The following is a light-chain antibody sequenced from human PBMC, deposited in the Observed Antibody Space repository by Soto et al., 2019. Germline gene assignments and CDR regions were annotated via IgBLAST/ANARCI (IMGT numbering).Light chain of an antibody. V-gene: IGKV3-20*01. CDR1: QSVSSSY. J-gene: IGKJ3*01. CDR2: VAS. Sequence: EIVLTQSPGTLSLSPGERATLSCRASQSVSSSYLAWYQQKPGQAPRLLISVASSRATGIPDRFSGSGSGTDFTLTISRLEPEDFAVYYCQQYGGSPPFTFGPGTKVDI. CDR3: QQYGGSPPFT.